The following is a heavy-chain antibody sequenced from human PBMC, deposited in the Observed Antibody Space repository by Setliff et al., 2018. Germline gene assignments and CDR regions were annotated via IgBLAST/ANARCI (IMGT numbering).Heavy chain of an antibody. V-gene: IGHV1-18*01. CDR2: ISPYSGET. CDR1: GFSFSTFG. J-gene: IGHJ4*02. CDR3: TRSSAPQVVLAADFDF. Sequence: GASVKVSCKTSGFSFSTFGFSWVRQAPGQGLEWMGWISPYSGETNYAQKFQDRLSVTADTSSKTTYMELRSLTSDDTAVYFCTRSSAPQVVLAADFDFWGQGTPVTVSS. D-gene: IGHD6-19*01.